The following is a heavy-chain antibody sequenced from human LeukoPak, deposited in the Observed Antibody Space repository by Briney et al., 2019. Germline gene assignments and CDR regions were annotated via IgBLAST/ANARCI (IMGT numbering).Heavy chain of an antibody. V-gene: IGHV4-59*01. Sequence: SSETLSLTCTVSGGSISSYYWSWIRQPPGKGLEWIGYIYYSGSTNYNPPLKSRATISVDTSKNQFSLKLSSVTAADTAVYYCARVRYSGYDLDAFDIWGQGTMVTVSS. J-gene: IGHJ3*02. CDR2: IYYSGST. CDR3: ARVRYSGYDLDAFDI. CDR1: GGSISSYY. D-gene: IGHD5-12*01.